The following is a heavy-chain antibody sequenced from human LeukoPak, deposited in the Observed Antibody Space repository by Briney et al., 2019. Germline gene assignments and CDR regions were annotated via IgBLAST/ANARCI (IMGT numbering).Heavy chain of an antibody. CDR3: ARVSRRALDV. V-gene: IGHV3-7*01. CDR2: VKQDGSEK. Sequence: PGGSLRLSCAASGFTFSSYAMSWVRQAPGKGLEWVANVKQDGSEKYYVDSVKGRFTISRDNAKNSLYLQMNSLRAEDTAVYYCARVSRRALDVWGKGTTVTVSS. J-gene: IGHJ6*04. CDR1: GFTFSSYA.